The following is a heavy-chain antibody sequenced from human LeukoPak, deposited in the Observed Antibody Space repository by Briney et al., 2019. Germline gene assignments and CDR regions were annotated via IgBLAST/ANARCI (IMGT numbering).Heavy chain of an antibody. CDR3: AREGYYGSGSPPSLYFDY. Sequence: TGGSLRLSCAAPGFTFRNYVIHWVRQAPGKGLEWVAVTSSDLNVKLYADSVKGRFTISRDNSRSTLYLQMNSLRPEDTAIYYCAREGYYGSGSPPSLYFDYWGQGTLVTVSS. D-gene: IGHD3-10*01. J-gene: IGHJ4*02. V-gene: IGHV3-30-3*01. CDR1: GFTFRNYV. CDR2: TSSDLNVK.